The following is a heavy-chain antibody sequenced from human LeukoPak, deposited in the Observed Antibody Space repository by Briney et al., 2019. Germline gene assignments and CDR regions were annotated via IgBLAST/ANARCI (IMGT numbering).Heavy chain of an antibody. CDR3: AKDSAKKYDDY. Sequence: GSLRLSCAASGFTFSNHGMNWVRQAPGKGLEWVSGISPSGDITYYADSVKGRFTISRDNSKNTLFLQMNSLRAEDTAVYYCAKDSAKKYDDYWGQGTLVTVSS. J-gene: IGHJ4*02. D-gene: IGHD2/OR15-2a*01. CDR2: ISPSGDIT. CDR1: GFTFSNHG. V-gene: IGHV3-23*01.